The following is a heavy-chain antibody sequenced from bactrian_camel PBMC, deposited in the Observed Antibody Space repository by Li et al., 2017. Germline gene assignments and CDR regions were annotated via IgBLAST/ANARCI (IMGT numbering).Heavy chain of an antibody. J-gene: IGHJ6*01. CDR3: AAAGRAYSDYAGY. CDR1: GFTFRQTW. CDR2: IYRDASNT. Sequence: HVQLVESGGGLVQPGGSLRLSCADSGFTFRQTWMTWVRQAPGKGLEWVSSIYRDASNTYYADSVKGRFTISRDNAKNTVYLQMSSLKSEDTGLYYCAAAGRAYSDYAGYWGQGTQVTVS. D-gene: IGHD4*01. V-gene: IGHV3S6*01.